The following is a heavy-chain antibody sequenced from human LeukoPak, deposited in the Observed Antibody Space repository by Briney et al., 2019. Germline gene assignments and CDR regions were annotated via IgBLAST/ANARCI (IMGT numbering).Heavy chain of an antibody. J-gene: IGHJ4*02. Sequence: PSKTLSLTCTVSGYSISSGYYWGWIRQPPGKGLEWIGSIYYSGSTYYNPSLKSRVTISVDTSKNQFSLKLSSVTAADTAVYYCASPYYDFWSGLRGPPSGNFDYWGQGTLVTVSS. CDR2: IYYSGST. D-gene: IGHD3-3*01. V-gene: IGHV4-38-2*02. CDR3: ASPYYDFWSGLRGPPSGNFDY. CDR1: GYSISSGYY.